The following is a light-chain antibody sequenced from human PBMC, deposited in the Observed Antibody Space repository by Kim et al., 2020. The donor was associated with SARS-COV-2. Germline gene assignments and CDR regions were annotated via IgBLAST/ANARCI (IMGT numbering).Light chain of an antibody. CDR1: QSVSSNS. J-gene: IGKJ2*01. Sequence: SPGERATLSGRASQSVSSNSLAWYQQKPGQAPRLLIYGASSRATGIPDRFSGSGSGTDFTLTISRLEPEDFAVYYCQQYGSSTGYTFGQGTKLEI. V-gene: IGKV3-20*01. CDR2: GAS. CDR3: QQYGSSTGYT.